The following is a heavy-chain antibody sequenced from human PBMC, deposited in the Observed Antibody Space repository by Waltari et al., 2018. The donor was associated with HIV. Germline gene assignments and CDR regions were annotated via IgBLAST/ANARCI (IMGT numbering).Heavy chain of an antibody. D-gene: IGHD5-18*01. V-gene: IGHV3-74*01. CDR3: ARERTGYSYGYDAFDI. CDR1: GFTSSNYW. Sequence: EVQLVESGGGLVQPGGSLRLSCAASGFTSSNYWMLWVRQAPGKGLVWVSRINSDGSSTSYADSVKGRFTISRDNAKNTLYLQMNSLRAEDTAVYYCARERTGYSYGYDAFDIWGQGTMVTVSS. J-gene: IGHJ3*02. CDR2: INSDGSST.